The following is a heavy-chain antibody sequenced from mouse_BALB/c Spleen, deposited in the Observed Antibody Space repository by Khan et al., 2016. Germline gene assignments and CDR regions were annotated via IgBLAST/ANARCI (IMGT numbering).Heavy chain of an antibody. CDR3: ARYDYGRGCFDY. CDR2: ISYSGST. V-gene: IGHV3-2*02. D-gene: IGHD2-4*01. CDR1: GYSITSDYA. J-gene: IGHJ2*01. Sequence: EVQLQESGPGLVKPSQSLSLTCTVTGYSITSDYAWNWIRQFPGNKLEWMGYISYSGSTSYNPSLKSRISITRDTSKNQFFLQLNSVATEDTATYYCARYDYGRGCFDYWGQGTTLTVSS.